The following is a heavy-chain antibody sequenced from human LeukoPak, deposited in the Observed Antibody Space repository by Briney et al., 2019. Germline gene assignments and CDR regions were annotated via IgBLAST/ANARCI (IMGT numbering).Heavy chain of an antibody. Sequence: SETLSLTCTVSGGSISSSSYYWGWIRQPPGKGLEWIGSIYYSGSTYYNPSLKSRVTISVDTSKNQFSLKLSSVTAADTAVYYCARAPPRAYCGGDCFWGFDYWGQGTLVTVSS. D-gene: IGHD2-21*01. CDR1: GGSISSSSYY. CDR3: ARAPPRAYCGGDCFWGFDY. J-gene: IGHJ4*02. CDR2: IYYSGST. V-gene: IGHV4-39*07.